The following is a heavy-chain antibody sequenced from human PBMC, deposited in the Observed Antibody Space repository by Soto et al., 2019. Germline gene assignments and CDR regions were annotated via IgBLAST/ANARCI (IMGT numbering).Heavy chain of an antibody. D-gene: IGHD2-21*02. J-gene: IGHJ4*02. CDR3: ANTIAYCGGDCYAFDY. CDR2: IYYSGST. V-gene: IGHV4-39*01. Sequence: NPSETLSLTCTVPGGSIRSSSYCWGWIRQPPGKGLEWIGSIYYSGSTYYNPSLKSRVTISVDTSKNQFSLKLSSVTAADTAVYYCANTIAYCGGDCYAFDYWGQGTLVTVSS. CDR1: GGSIRSSSYC.